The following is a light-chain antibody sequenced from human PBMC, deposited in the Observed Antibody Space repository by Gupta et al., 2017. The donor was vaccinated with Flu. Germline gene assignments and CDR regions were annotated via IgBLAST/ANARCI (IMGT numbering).Light chain of an antibody. V-gene: IGKV1-5*03. CDR3: QQHKAYPLT. Sequence: GDRITITCRASQSLSNFLAWYQHNPGKAPKLLIYMVSNLETGVPSRFSGSGSGTEFTLTISSLQPDDFATYYCQQHKAYPLTFGGGTKVEIK. CDR1: QSLSNF. J-gene: IGKJ4*01. CDR2: MVS.